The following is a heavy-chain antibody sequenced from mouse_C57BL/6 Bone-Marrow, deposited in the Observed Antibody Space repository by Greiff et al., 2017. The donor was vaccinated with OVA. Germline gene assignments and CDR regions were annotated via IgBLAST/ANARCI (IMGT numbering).Heavy chain of an antibody. J-gene: IGHJ4*01. V-gene: IGHV14-4*01. D-gene: IGHD2-5*01. CDR1: GFNIKDDY. Sequence: EVQLVESGAELVRPGASVKLSCTASGFNIKDDYMHWVKQRPEQGLEWIGWIDPENGDTEYASKFQGKATITADTSSNTAYLQLSSLTSEDTAVYYCTQVSNYVGRGAMDYWGQGTSVTVSS. CDR2: IDPENGDT. CDR3: TQVSNYVGRGAMDY.